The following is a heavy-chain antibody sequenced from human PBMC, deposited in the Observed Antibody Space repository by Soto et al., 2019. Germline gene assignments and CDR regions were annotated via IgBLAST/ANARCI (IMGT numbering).Heavy chain of an antibody. J-gene: IGHJ6*01. Sequence: SVKVDFKSAVCPISSDACSLGRQARGQGLEWMGGIIPIFGTVNYAKKFQGRVTITADESTSTAYMELSSLRSEDTAVYYCERRAAPPNSGMDVWGQGTMVTGSS. V-gene: IGHV1-69*13. CDR3: ERRAAPPNSGMDV. CDR1: VCPISSDA. CDR2: IIPIFGTV. D-gene: IGHD6-6*01.